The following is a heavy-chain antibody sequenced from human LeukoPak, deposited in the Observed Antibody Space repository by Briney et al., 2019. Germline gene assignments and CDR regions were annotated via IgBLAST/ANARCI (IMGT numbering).Heavy chain of an antibody. CDR1: GVSISSYY. D-gene: IGHD3-22*01. Sequence: SETLSLTCTVSGVSISSYYWSWIRQPPGRGLEWIGYLYYSGSTNYNPSLKSRVTISVDTSKNQFSLKLSSVTAADTAVYYCASYDSSGYFSPYWYFDLWGRGTLVTVSS. CDR2: LYYSGST. J-gene: IGHJ2*01. CDR3: ASYDSSGYFSPYWYFDL. V-gene: IGHV4-59*01.